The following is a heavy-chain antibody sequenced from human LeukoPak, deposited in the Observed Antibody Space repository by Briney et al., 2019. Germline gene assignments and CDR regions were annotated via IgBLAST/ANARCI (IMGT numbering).Heavy chain of an antibody. CDR2: ISGGGVTT. CDR1: GSTFSNYA. D-gene: IGHD6-19*01. J-gene: IGHJ4*02. Sequence: GGSLRLSCVASGSTFSNYAMSWVRQAPGKGLEWVSTISGGGVTTYYGDSAKGRFAISRDNSKNTLYLQMNSLTADDTAVYYCPRQSYASGWNPFDYWGQGILVTVSS. V-gene: IGHV3-23*01. CDR3: PRQSYASGWNPFDY.